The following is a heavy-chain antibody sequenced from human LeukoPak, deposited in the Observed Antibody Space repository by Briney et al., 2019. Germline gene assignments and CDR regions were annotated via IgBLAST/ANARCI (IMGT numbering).Heavy chain of an antibody. CDR3: ARGRWLQLWGDY. CDR1: GYTLTGYY. CDR2: INPNSGGT. D-gene: IGHD5-18*01. Sequence: ASVKVSCKASGYTLTGYYTHWVRQAPGQGLEWMGWINPNSGGTNYAQKFQGRVTMTRDTSISTAYMELSRLESDDTAVFYCARGRWLQLWGDYWGQGTPLTVSS. V-gene: IGHV1-2*02. J-gene: IGHJ4*02.